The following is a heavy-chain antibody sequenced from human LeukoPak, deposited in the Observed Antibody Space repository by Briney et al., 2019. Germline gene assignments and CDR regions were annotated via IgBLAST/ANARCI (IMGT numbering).Heavy chain of an antibody. J-gene: IGHJ4*02. V-gene: IGHV3-23*01. CDR1: GFTFSDYW. CDR2: ISGSGGST. D-gene: IGHD6-25*01. CDR3: AKDQAEDHFDY. Sequence: GGSLRLSCAASGFTFSDYWMTWVRQAPGKGLEWVSAISGSGGSTYYADSAKGRFTISRDNSKNTLYLQMNSLRAEDTAVYYCAKDQAEDHFDYWGQGTLVTVSS.